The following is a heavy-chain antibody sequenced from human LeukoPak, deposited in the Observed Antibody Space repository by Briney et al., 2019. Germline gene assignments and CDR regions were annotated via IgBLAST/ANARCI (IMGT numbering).Heavy chain of an antibody. V-gene: IGHV3-30*04. CDR2: ISYDGSNK. Sequence: GGSLRLSCAASGFTFSSHAMHWVRQAPGKGLEWVAVISYDGSNKYYADSVKGRFTISRDNSKNTLYLQMNSLRAEDTAVYYCARVRGSVPYDSSGYYYFDYWGQGTLVTVSS. J-gene: IGHJ4*02. D-gene: IGHD3-22*01. CDR3: ARVRGSVPYDSSGYYYFDY. CDR1: GFTFSSHA.